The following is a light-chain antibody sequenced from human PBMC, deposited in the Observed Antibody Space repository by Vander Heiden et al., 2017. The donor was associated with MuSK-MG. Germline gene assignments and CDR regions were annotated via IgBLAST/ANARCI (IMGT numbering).Light chain of an antibody. CDR3: QSYYSILSCPV. CDR2: CNS. V-gene: IGLV1-40*01. Sequence: QYVLTQPPSVYGAPGQRVTISCTGSSSNIGAGYDVHWYEPSPGTPPKLLIYCNSNRPSVVPDRFSGSNSGTSASLSITGLQADDEADYYCQSYYSILSCPVFGGGTKLTVL. CDR1: SSNIGAGYD. J-gene: IGLJ2*01.